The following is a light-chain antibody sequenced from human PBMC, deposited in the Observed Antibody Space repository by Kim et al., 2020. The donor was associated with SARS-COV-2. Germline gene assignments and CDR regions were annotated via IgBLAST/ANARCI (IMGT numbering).Light chain of an antibody. CDR2: GVS. J-gene: IGKJ1*01. CDR3: QQSYSSPPT. Sequence: ASVGDRITITCRASQTINNYVNWYRQKPGKAPELLIYGVSSLQSGVPSRFSGSGSGTDFTLTISSLQREDFATYYCQQSYSSPPTFGQGTKVDIK. CDR1: QTINNY. V-gene: IGKV1-39*01.